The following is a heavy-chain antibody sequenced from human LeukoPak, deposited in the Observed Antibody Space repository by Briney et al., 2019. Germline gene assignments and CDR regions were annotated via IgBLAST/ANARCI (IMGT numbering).Heavy chain of an antibody. J-gene: IGHJ5*02. D-gene: IGHD3-9*01. Sequence: GESLKISCKGFGYSFSNYWIGWVRQMPGKGLEWMGIIYPGDSETRYSPPFQGQVTISADKSISTAYLHWSSLKASDTAMYYCARHDDILTGYPTATWGQGTLVTVSS. CDR2: IYPGDSET. V-gene: IGHV5-51*01. CDR3: ARHDDILTGYPTAT. CDR1: GYSFSNYW.